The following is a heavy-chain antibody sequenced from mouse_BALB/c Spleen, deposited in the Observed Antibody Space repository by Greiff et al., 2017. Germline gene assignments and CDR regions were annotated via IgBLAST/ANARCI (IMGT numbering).Heavy chain of an antibody. J-gene: IGHJ2*01. CDR1: GFTFSSFG. CDR2: ISSGSSTI. Sequence: EVQGVESGGGLVQPGGSRKLSCAASGFTFSSFGMHWVRQAPEKGLEWVAYISSGSSTIYYADTVKGRFTISRDNPKNTLFLQMTSLRSEDTAMYYCARREGYDYDEGVSFDYWGQGTTLTVSS. V-gene: IGHV5-17*02. CDR3: ARREGYDYDEGVSFDY. D-gene: IGHD2-4*01.